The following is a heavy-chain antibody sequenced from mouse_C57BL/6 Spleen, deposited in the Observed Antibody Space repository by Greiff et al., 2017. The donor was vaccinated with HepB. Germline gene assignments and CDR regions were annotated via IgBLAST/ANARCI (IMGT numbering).Heavy chain of an antibody. CDR3: ARKDYGSSYVGYFDY. CDR2: IDPANGNT. V-gene: IGHV14-3*01. J-gene: IGHJ2*01. D-gene: IGHD1-1*01. Sequence: VQLQQSVAELVRPGASVKLSCTASGFNIKNTYMHWVKQRPEQGLEWIGRIDPANGNTKYAPKFQGKATITADTSSNTAYLQLSSLTSEDTAIYYCARKDYGSSYVGYFDYWGQGTTLTVSS. CDR1: GFNIKNTY.